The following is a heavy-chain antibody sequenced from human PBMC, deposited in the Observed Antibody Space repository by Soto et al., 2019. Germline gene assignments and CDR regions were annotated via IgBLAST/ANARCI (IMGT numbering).Heavy chain of an antibody. CDR1: GGTFSSYA. V-gene: IGHV1-69*13. J-gene: IGHJ4*02. D-gene: IGHD3-22*01. Sequence: VASVKVSCKASGGTFSSYAISWVRQAPGQGLEWMGGIIPIFGTANYAQKFQGRVTITADESTSTAYMELSSLRSEDTAVYYCARGLSPPGGDYYDSSGYSGTDYWGQGTLVTVSS. CDR3: ARGLSPPGGDYYDSSGYSGTDY. CDR2: IIPIFGTA.